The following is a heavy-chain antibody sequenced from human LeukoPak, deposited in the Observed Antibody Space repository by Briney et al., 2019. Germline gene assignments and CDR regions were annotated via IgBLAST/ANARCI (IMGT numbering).Heavy chain of an antibody. J-gene: IGHJ4*02. CDR2: VNPNSGNT. D-gene: IGHD3-22*01. V-gene: IGHV1-8*01. Sequence: ASVKVSCKASGYTFTSYDINWVRQATGQGLEWMGWVNPNSGNTGYAQKFQGRVTMTRNTSISTAYMELSSLRSEDTAVYYCARNGGGSYYYDSSGYYYFDYWGQGTLVTVSS. CDR3: ARNGGGSYYYDSSGYYYFDY. CDR1: GYTFTSYD.